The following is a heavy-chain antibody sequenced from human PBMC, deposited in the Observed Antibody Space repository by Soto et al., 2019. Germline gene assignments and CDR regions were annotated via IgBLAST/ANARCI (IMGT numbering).Heavy chain of an antibody. CDR1: GFTFSSYG. CDR2: IWYDGSNK. D-gene: IGHD3-22*01. CDR3: ATGPPGVTMIVPYYYGMDV. V-gene: IGHV3-33*01. Sequence: GGSLRLSCAASGFTFSSYGMHWVRQAPGKGLEWVAVIWYDGSNKYYADSVKGRFIISRDNSKNTLYLQMNSLRAEDTAVYYCATGPPGVTMIVPYYYGMDVWGQGTTVTFSS. J-gene: IGHJ6*02.